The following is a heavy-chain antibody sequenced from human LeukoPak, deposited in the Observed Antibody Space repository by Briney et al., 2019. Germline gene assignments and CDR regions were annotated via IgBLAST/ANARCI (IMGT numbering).Heavy chain of an antibody. CDR3: ARGIGDYYDSSGYLY. CDR2: ISSSSSSYI. CDR1: GFTFSSYS. J-gene: IGHJ4*02. D-gene: IGHD3-22*01. V-gene: IGHV3-21*01. Sequence: SGGSLRLSCAASGFTFSSYSMNWVRQAPGKGLEWVSSISSSSSSYIYYADSVKGRFTISRDNAKNSLYLQMNSLRAEDTAVYYCARGIGDYYDSSGYLYWGQGTLVTVSS.